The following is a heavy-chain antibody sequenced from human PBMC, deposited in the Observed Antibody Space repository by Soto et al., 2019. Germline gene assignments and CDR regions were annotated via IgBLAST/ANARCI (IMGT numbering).Heavy chain of an antibody. V-gene: IGHV1-24*01. CDR2: FDPEDGEA. J-gene: IGHJ6*02. D-gene: IGHD6-13*01. Sequence: ASVKVSCKVSGYTLTELSSHWVRQAPGKGLEWMGGFDPEDGEAIYAQKFQGRVTMTEATSTDTAYIELISLRSEDTAVYYCATEIRGAAAGCMDVWGQGTTVTVS. CDR1: GYTLTELS. CDR3: ATEIRGAAAGCMDV.